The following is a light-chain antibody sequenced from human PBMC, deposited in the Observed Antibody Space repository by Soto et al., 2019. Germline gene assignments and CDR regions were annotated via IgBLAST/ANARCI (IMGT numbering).Light chain of an antibody. V-gene: IGKV3-15*01. CDR1: QSVGSN. CDR2: GAS. Sequence: EIVLTQSPATLSLSPGERATLSCKARQSVGSNLAWYQQKPGQAPRLLIYGASTRATGIPARFSGSGSETEFTLTISSLQAEDSAVYYCQQRSNWPPIAFGQGTRLEI. J-gene: IGKJ5*01. CDR3: QQRSNWPPIA.